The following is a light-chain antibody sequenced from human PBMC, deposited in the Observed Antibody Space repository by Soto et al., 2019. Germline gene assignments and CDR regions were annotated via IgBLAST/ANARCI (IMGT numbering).Light chain of an antibody. Sequence: QPFLNPPPSATGAPRGRGTIPYSRSSSHIGSNTVNWYQQLPGTAPKLLIYSNNQRPSGVPDRFSGSKSGTSASLAISGLQSEDEADYYCAAWDDSLNAQDVVFGGGTQLTVL. CDR1: SSHIGSNT. V-gene: IGLV1-44*01. J-gene: IGLJ2*01. CDR2: SNN. CDR3: AAWDDSLNAQDVV.